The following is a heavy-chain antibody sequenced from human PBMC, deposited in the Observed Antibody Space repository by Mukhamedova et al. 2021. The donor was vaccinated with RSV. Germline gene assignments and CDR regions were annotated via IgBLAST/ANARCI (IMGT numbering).Heavy chain of an antibody. CDR2: IYYSGTT. Sequence: EWIGTIYYSGTTYYNPSPRRRVTISVDTSKNQFSLKLRSVTATDAAVYYCARDRRGGEWVHGFDVWGQGTKVTVSS. J-gene: IGHJ3*01. V-gene: IGHV4-38-2*02. CDR3: ARDRRGGEWVHGFDV. D-gene: IGHD3-10*01.